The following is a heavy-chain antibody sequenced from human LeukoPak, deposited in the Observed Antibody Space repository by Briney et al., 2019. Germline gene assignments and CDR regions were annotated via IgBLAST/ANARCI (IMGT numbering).Heavy chain of an antibody. D-gene: IGHD6-13*01. CDR2: FDPEDGET. V-gene: IGHV1-24*01. Sequence: ASVKVSCKVSGYTLTELSMHWVRQAPGKGLEWMGGFDPEDGETNYAQKYQGRVTMTEDTSTDTAYMELSSLRSEDTAVYYCATGTIAAAPYYYYYYYMDVWGKGTTVTVSS. J-gene: IGHJ6*03. CDR3: ATGTIAAAPYYYYYYYMDV. CDR1: GYTLTELS.